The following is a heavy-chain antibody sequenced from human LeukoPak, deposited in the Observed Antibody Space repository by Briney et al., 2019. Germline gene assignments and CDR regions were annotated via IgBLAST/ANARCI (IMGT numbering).Heavy chain of an antibody. V-gene: IGHV1-2*06. D-gene: IGHD3-9*01. Sequence: ASVKVSCKASGYTFTCYYMHWVRQAPGQGLDLMGRINPNSGGTNYAQKFQGRVTMTRDTSISTAYMELSRLRSDDTAVYYCARERYDILTGYGHWGQGTLVTVSS. CDR1: GYTFTCYY. CDR2: INPNSGGT. CDR3: ARERYDILTGYGH. J-gene: IGHJ4*02.